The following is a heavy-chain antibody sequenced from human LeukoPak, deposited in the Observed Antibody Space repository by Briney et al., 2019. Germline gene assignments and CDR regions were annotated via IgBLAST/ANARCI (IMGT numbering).Heavy chain of an antibody. CDR3: ARVGGITMIVVLITDAFDI. D-gene: IGHD3-22*01. CDR2: IYTSGST. J-gene: IGHJ3*02. Sequence: PSQTLSLTCTVSGGSISSGSYYWSWIRQPAGKGLEWIGRIYTSGSTNYNPSLKSRVTISVDTSKNQFSLKLRSVTAADTAVYYCARVGGITMIVVLITDAFDIWGQGTMVTVSS. V-gene: IGHV4-61*02. CDR1: GGSISSGSYY.